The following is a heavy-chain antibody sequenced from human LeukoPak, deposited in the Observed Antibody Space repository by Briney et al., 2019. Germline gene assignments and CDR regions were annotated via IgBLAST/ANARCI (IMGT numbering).Heavy chain of an antibody. J-gene: IGHJ4*02. D-gene: IGHD3-22*01. CDR3: ARGDSSGYYWGVGYFDY. CDR2: IWYDGSNK. Sequence: GGSLRLSCAASGFTFSSYGTHWVRQAPGKGLEWVAVIWYDGSNKYYADSVKGRFTISRDNSKNTLYLQMNSLRAEDTAVYYCARGDSSGYYWGVGYFDYWGQGTLVTVSS. CDR1: GFTFSSYG. V-gene: IGHV3-33*01.